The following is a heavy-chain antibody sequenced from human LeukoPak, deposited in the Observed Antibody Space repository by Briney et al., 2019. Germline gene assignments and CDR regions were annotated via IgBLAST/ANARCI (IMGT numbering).Heavy chain of an antibody. D-gene: IGHD3-22*01. CDR1: GYSISRGYY. V-gene: IGHV4-61*02. CDR3: ARDRYYYDSSGYYPLDY. J-gene: IGHJ4*02. CDR2: IYTSGST. Sequence: SETLSLTCTVSGYSISRGYYWSWIRQPAGKGLEWIGRIYTSGSTNYKPSLKSRVTISVDTSKNQFSLKLSSVTAADTAVYYCARDRYYYDSSGYYPLDYWGQGTLVTVSS.